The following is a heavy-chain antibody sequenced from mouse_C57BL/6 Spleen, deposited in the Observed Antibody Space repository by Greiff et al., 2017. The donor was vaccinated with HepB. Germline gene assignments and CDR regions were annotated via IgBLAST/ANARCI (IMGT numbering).Heavy chain of an antibody. CDR1: GFTFSSYA. CDR3: ARDARSNSRYFDV. J-gene: IGHJ1*03. CDR2: ISDGGSYT. Sequence: EVQGVESGGGLVKPGGSLKLSCAASGFTFSSYAMSWVRQTPEKRLEWVATISDGGSYTYYPDNVKGRFTISRDNAKNNLYLQMSHLKSEDTAMYYCARDARSNSRYFDVWGTGTTVTVSS. D-gene: IGHD2-5*01. V-gene: IGHV5-4*01.